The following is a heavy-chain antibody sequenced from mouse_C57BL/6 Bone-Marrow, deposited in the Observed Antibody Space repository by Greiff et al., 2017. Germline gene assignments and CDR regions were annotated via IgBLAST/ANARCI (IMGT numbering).Heavy chain of an antibody. D-gene: IGHD3-3*01. CDR3: ARRAYPFAY. V-gene: IGHV1-64*01. J-gene: IGHJ3*01. CDR1: GYTFTSYW. CDR2: IHPNSGST. Sequence: VQLHQPGAELVKPGASVKLSCKASGYTFTSYWMHWVKQRPGQGLEWIGMIHPNSGSTNYNEKFKSKATLTVDKSSSTAYMQLSSLTSEDSAVYYCARRAYPFAYWGQGTLVTVSA.